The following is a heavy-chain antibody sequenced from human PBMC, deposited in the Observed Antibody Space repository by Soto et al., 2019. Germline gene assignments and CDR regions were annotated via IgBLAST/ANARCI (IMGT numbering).Heavy chain of an antibody. V-gene: IGHV2-5*02. D-gene: IGHD3-16*01. CDR1: GFSLTTRGVG. CDR3: AHIPNYYQYDWFDP. J-gene: IGHJ5*02. CDR2: IYWDDDK. Sequence: QITLKESGPTLVKPTQTLTLTCTFSGFSLTTRGVGVGWIRQPPGNALECLALIYWDDDKRYSPSLQSRLSLTNDTSKNQVVLTMTNVDPVDTATYYCAHIPNYYQYDWFDPWGQGTLVSVSS.